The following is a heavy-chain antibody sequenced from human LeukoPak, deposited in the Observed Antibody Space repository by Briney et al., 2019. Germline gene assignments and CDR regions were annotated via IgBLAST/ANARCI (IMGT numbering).Heavy chain of an antibody. D-gene: IGHD6-13*01. CDR3: AKDYSGSWYYFDN. CDR2: ISNDGSDK. J-gene: IGHJ4*02. Sequence: GGSLRLSCAASGFTFSSYGMHWVRQAPGKGLEWVAVISNDGSDKYYADSVKGRITISRDNSKNTLYLQLNSLSAEDTAVYYCAKDYSGSWYYFDNWGQGTLVTVSS. V-gene: IGHV3-30*18. CDR1: GFTFSSYG.